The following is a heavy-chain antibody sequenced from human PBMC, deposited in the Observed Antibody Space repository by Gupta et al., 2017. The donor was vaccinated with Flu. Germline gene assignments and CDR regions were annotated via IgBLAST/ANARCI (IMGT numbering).Heavy chain of an antibody. CDR2: IRTAGRGT. CDR1: GLTFTTYA. CDR3: AKTAPYGTGWYGAIDF. V-gene: IGHV3-23*01. Sequence: EVQLLESGGGLVQPGGSLRLSCAASGLTFTTYAMTWVRQAPGKGLEWVSGIRTAGRGTFYADSVEGRFTMSRDNSKSTLYLQMNNLGPEDTGIYYCAKTAPYGTGWYGAIDFWGRGTLVVVS. D-gene: IGHD6-19*01. J-gene: IGHJ4*02.